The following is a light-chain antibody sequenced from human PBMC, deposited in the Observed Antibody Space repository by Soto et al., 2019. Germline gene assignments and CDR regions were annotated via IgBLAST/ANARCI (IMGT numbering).Light chain of an antibody. V-gene: IGLV3-1*01. CDR3: QAWDSGTVV. Sequence: SYELTQPPSVSVSPGQTANITCSGITLGSKFVFWYQQKAGQSPMVVIYEDTKRPSGLPERFSGSNSGNTATLTISGTQAMDEADFYCQAWDSGTVVFGGGTKLTVL. J-gene: IGLJ2*01. CDR1: TLGSKF. CDR2: EDT.